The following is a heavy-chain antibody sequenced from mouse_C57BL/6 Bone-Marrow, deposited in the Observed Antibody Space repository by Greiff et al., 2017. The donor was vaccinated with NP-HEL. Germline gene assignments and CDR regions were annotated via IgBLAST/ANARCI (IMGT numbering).Heavy chain of an antibody. J-gene: IGHJ4*01. V-gene: IGHV3-6*01. CDR3: AREYGNYVYAMDY. Sequence: VQLKESGPGLVKPSQSLSLTCSVTGYSITSGYYWNWIRQFPGNKLEWMGYISYDGSNNYNPSLKNRISITRDTSKNQFFLKLNSVTTEDTATYYCAREYGNYVYAMDYWGQGTSVTVSS. CDR1: GYSITSGYY. D-gene: IGHD2-1*01. CDR2: ISYDGSN.